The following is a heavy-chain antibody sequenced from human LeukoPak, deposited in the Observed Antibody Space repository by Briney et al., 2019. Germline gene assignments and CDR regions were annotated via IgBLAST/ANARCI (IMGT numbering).Heavy chain of an antibody. Sequence: PSDTLSLTCTVSGGSISPYYWSWIRQPAGKGLEWIGRIYPTGSPNYNPSLKSRVTISLDKSKNQFSLKLSSVTAADTAVYYCASGTNAYYYDSSGYYSDAFDIWGQGTMVTVSS. CDR3: ASGTNAYYYDSSGYYSDAFDI. V-gene: IGHV4-4*07. D-gene: IGHD3-22*01. CDR1: GGSISPYY. CDR2: IYPTGSP. J-gene: IGHJ3*02.